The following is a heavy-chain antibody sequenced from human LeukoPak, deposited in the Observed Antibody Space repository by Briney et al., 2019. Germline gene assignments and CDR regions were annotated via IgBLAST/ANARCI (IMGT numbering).Heavy chain of an antibody. D-gene: IGHD3-22*01. CDR1: GFTFSSYG. J-gene: IGHJ3*02. V-gene: IGHV3-30*02. CDR3: ARDAPGVVITTGAFDI. CDR2: IRYDGSNK. Sequence: GGSLRLSCAASGFTFSSYGMHWVRQAPGKGLEWVAFIRYDGSNKYYADSVKGRFTISRDNAKNSLYLQMNSLRAEDTAVYYCARDAPGVVITTGAFDIWGQGTMVTVSS.